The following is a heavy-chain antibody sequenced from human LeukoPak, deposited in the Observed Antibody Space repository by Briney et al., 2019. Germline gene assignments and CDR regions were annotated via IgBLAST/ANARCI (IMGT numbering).Heavy chain of an antibody. D-gene: IGHD3-3*01. CDR3: ARDLGDFWSGSIWFDY. V-gene: IGHV3-7*01. Sequence: GGSLRLSCAASGFTFSSYWMSWVRQTPGKGLEWVANIKQDGSEKYYVDSVKGRFTISRDNAKNSLYLQMNSLRAEDTAVYYCARDLGDFWSGSIWFDYWGQGTLVTVSS. J-gene: IGHJ4*02. CDR1: GFTFSSYW. CDR2: IKQDGSEK.